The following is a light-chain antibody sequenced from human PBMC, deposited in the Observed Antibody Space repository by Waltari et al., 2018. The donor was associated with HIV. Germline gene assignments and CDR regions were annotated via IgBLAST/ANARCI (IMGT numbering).Light chain of an antibody. CDR3: QQYQTWPLT. CDR1: QSVGTN. V-gene: IGKV3-15*01. Sequence: EMTQSPVTLSVSAGETATLSCRASQSVGTNVTWYQRKSGQAPRLLIYGASTRATAIPARFSGSGSGTEFTLTITSLQSDDYATYYCQQYQTWPLTFGPGTTVDI. J-gene: IGKJ3*01. CDR2: GAS.